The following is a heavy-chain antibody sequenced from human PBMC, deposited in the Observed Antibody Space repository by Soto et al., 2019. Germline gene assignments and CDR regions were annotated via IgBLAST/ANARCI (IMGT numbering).Heavy chain of an antibody. J-gene: IGHJ1*01. CDR1: GFTFSSYA. D-gene: IGHD6-13*01. Sequence: GGSLRLSCAASGFTFSSYAMHWVRQAPGKGLEWVAVISYDGSNKYYADSVKGRFTISRDNSKNTLYLQMNSLRAEDTAVYYCARDRAQQQPYFHHWGQGTLVTVYS. CDR2: ISYDGSNK. V-gene: IGHV3-30-3*01. CDR3: ARDRAQQQPYFHH.